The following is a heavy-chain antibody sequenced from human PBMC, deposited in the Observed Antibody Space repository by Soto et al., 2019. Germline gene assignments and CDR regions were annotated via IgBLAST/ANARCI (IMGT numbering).Heavy chain of an antibody. V-gene: IGHV1-69*06. D-gene: IGHD3-10*01. CDR2: LIPFFGTA. J-gene: IGHJ6*02. CDR3: ASPYGSGSFDYYYGMDV. CDR1: GGTFSSFA. Sequence: SVKVSCKASGGTFSSFAISWVRQAPGQGLEWMGGLIPFFGTANYAQKFQDRVTITADKSTSTAYMELSSLRSEDTAVYYCASPYGSGSFDYYYGMDVWGQGTTVTVSS.